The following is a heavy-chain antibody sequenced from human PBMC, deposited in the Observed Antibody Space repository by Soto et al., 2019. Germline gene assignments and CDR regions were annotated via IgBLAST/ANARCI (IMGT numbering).Heavy chain of an antibody. CDR3: ARVGGGSGNYDY. J-gene: IGHJ4*02. CDR1: GFTFNNYW. V-gene: IGHV3-74*03. Sequence: PGGSLRLSCAASGFTFNNYWMHWVRQGPGRGPEWVSRVNREGSSTTYADSVKGRSTISRDNAKNTLYLQMSSLRVEDTAVYYCARVGGGSGNYDYWGQGTQVTVSS. D-gene: IGHD3-10*01. CDR2: VNREGSST.